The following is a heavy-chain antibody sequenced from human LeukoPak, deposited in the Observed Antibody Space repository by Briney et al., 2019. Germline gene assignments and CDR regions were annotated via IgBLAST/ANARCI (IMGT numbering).Heavy chain of an antibody. D-gene: IGHD6-19*01. V-gene: IGHV1-69*04. J-gene: IGHJ4*02. CDR2: IIPILCIA. CDR3: ARDASLYSSGWYDEEIDY. CDR1: GGTFSSYA. Sequence: GASVNVSCKASGGTFSSYAISWVRQAPGQGLEWVGRIIPILCIANYAQKFQGRVTITADKSTSTAYMELSSLRSEDTAVYYCARDASLYSSGWYDEEIDYWGQGTLVTVSS.